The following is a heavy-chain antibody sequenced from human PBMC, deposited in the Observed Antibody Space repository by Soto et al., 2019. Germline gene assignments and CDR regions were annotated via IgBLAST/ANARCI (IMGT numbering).Heavy chain of an antibody. Sequence: QVQLQESGPGLVKPSGTLSLTCAVSGDSVSSPYYWCWVRQPPGKGREWIGEVFHTGTTSYNPSLRGRVTISMDKSINQFSLDLSSVTAADTAVYYCARSAGWYAVHSWGPGTLVIVSS. CDR2: VFHTGTT. V-gene: IGHV4-4*02. D-gene: IGHD6-19*01. CDR1: GDSVSSPYY. J-gene: IGHJ4*02. CDR3: ARSAGWYAVHS.